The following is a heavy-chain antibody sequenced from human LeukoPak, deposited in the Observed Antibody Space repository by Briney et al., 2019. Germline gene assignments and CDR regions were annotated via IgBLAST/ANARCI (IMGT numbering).Heavy chain of an antibody. D-gene: IGHD5-12*01. Sequence: GSLRLSCTASGFAFGDYAMSWVRQAPGKGLEWVGFIRSKAYGGTTEYAASVKGRFTISRDDSKSIAYLQMNSLKTEDTAVYYCTTGGYGGQFDYWGQGTLVTVSS. J-gene: IGHJ4*02. V-gene: IGHV3-49*04. CDR1: GFAFGDYA. CDR3: TTGGYGGQFDY. CDR2: IRSKAYGGTT.